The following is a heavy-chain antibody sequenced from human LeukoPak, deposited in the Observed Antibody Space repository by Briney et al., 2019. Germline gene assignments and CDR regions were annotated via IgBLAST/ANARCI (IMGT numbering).Heavy chain of an antibody. CDR1: GGSISSYY. CDR2: IYYSGST. D-gene: IGHD3-10*01. V-gene: IGHV4-59*01. J-gene: IGHJ4*02. Sequence: PSETLSLTCTVSGGSISSYYWSWIRQPPGKELEWIGYIYYSGSTNYNPSLKSRVTISVDTSKNQFSLKLSSVTAADTAVYYCAGAMVRGAAFDYWGQGTLVTVSS. CDR3: AGAMVRGAAFDY.